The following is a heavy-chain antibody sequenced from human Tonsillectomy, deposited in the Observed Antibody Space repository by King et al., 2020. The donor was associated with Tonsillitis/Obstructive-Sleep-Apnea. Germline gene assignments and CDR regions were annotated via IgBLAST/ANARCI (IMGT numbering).Heavy chain of an antibody. CDR2: ISWNSGDI. V-gene: IGHV3-9*01. D-gene: IGHD3-22*01. CDR3: AKAHGSCGYLSVDY. CDR1: GFTFDDHA. J-gene: IGHJ4*02. Sequence: VQLVESGGGLVQPGRSLRLSCAASGFTFDDHAMHWFRQPPGKGLEWVSGISWNSGDIGYADSVKGRFTISIDNAKNSLYLQMNSLRAEDTAFYYCAKAHGSCGYLSVDYWGQGTLVTVSS.